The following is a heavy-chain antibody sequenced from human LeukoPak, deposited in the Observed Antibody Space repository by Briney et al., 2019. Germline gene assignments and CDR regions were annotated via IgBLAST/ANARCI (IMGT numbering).Heavy chain of an antibody. CDR3: ARAPFSYDFWSGYYGGYYYYGMDV. Sequence: PGGSLRLSCAASGFTFSSYAMTWVRQAPGKGLEWVSSISSSSYIYYADSVKGRFTISRDNAKNSLYLQMNSLRAEDTAVYYCARAPFSYDFWSGYYGGYYYYGMDVWGQGTTVTVSS. CDR1: GFTFSSYA. J-gene: IGHJ6*02. D-gene: IGHD3-3*01. CDR2: ISSSSYI. V-gene: IGHV3-21*01.